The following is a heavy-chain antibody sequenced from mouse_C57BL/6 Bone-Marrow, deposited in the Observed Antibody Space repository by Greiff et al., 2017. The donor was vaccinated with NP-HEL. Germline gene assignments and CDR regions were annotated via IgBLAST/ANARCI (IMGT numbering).Heavy chain of an antibody. CDR3: VRPSYYSNFFAY. CDR1: GFSFNTYA. J-gene: IGHJ3*01. D-gene: IGHD2-5*01. Sequence: EVQRVESGGGLVQPKGSLKLSCAASGFSFNTYAMNWVRQAPGKGLEWVARIRSKSNNYATYYADSVKDRFTISRDDSESMLYLQMNNLKTEDTAMYYCVRPSYYSNFFAYWGQGTLVTVSA. V-gene: IGHV10-1*01. CDR2: IRSKSNNYAT.